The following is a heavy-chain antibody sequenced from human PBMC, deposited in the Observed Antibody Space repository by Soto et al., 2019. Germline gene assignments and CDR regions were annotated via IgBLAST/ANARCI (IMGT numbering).Heavy chain of an antibody. CDR1: GFTFRSYW. D-gene: IGHD3-3*01. J-gene: IGHJ3*02. CDR2: IKEDGSLK. CDR3: TRVARVTIFGVVIRINDAFDI. Sequence: GGSLRLSCAASGFTFRSYWMTWVRQIPGKGLEWVADIKEDGSLKYYVDSVEGRFTISRDDSKSIAYLQMNSLKTEDTAVYYCTRVARVTIFGVVIRINDAFDIWGQGTMVTVSS. V-gene: IGHV3-7*03.